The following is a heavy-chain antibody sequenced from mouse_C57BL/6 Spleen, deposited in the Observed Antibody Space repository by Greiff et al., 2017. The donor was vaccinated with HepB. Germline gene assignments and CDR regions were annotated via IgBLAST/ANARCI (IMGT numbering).Heavy chain of an antibody. CDR2: IDPSDSYT. J-gene: IGHJ2*01. D-gene: IGHD1-1*02. V-gene: IGHV1-69*01. CDR3: ARGHYGLYYFDY. CDR1: GYTFTSYW. Sequence: QVQLQQPGAELVMPGASVKLSCKASGYTFTSYWMHWVKQRPGQGLEWIGEIDPSDSYTNYNQKFKGKSTLTVDKSSSTAYMQLSSLTSEDSAVYYCARGHYGLYYFDYWGQGTTLTVSS.